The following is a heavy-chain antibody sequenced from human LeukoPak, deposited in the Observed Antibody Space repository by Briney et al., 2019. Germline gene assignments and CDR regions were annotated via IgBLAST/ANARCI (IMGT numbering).Heavy chain of an antibody. D-gene: IGHD6-13*01. CDR3: AKRGNSWDLFDY. V-gene: IGHV3-23*01. Sequence: GGSLRLSCAASGFTFSSYGMSWVRQAPGKGLEWVSSISDSGTTTYYADSVKDRFTISRDNSKKTLYLQMNSLRAEDTAVYYCAKRGNSWDLFDYWGQGTLVTVSS. J-gene: IGHJ4*02. CDR2: ISDSGTTT. CDR1: GFTFSSYG.